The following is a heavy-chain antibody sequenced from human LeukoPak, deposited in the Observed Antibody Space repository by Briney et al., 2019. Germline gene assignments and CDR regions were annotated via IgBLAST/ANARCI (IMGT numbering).Heavy chain of an antibody. J-gene: IGHJ4*02. CDR1: GYTFTSYD. V-gene: IGHV1-2*02. CDR3: ARGRRYYYDSSGYTDY. Sequence: ASVKVSCKASGYTFTSYDINWVRQATGQGLEWMGWINPNSGGTNYAQKFQGRVTMTRDTSISTAYMELSRLRSDDTAVYYCARGRRYYYDSSGYTDYWGQGTLVTVSS. CDR2: INPNSGGT. D-gene: IGHD3-22*01.